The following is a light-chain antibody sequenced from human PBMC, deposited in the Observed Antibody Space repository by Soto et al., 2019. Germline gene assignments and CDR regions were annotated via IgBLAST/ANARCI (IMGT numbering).Light chain of an antibody. J-gene: IGLJ2*01. CDR1: TGAVTSDYF. CDR3: LLYYSGHVRL. CDR2: NTN. V-gene: IGLV7-43*01. Sequence: VVTQEPSLTVSPGGTVTLTCASRTGAVTSDYFPNWIQQKPGQTPRSLIYNTNNKYSWTPARFSGYLLGGKAALTLSDVQPEDEADYYCLLYYSGHVRLFGGGTKRTVL.